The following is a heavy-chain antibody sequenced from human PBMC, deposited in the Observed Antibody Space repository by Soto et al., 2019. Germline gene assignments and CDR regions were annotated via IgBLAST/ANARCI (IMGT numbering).Heavy chain of an antibody. CDR2: INHSGST. V-gene: IGHV4-34*01. J-gene: IGHJ4*02. CDR1: GGSFSGYY. Sequence: PSETLSLTCAVYGGSFSGYYWSWIRQPPGKGLEWIGEINHSGSTNYNPSLKSRVTISVDTSKNQFSLKLSSVTAADTAVYYCASGGMATKTRIDYWGQGTLVTVSS. CDR3: ASGGMATKTRIDY. D-gene: IGHD5-12*01.